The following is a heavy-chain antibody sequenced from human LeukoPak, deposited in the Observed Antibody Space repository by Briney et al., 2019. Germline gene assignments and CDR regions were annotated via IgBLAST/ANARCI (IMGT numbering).Heavy chain of an antibody. D-gene: IGHD3-10*01. V-gene: IGHV1-8*01. Sequence: GASVKVSCKASGYTITSYDINWVRQATGQGLEWMGWMNPNSGNTGYAQKFQGRVTMTRNTSISTAYMELSSLRSEDTAVYYCARGGPSSVLLWFGELFTQATWFDPWGQGTLVTVSS. CDR2: MNPNSGNT. CDR3: ARGGPSSVLLWFGELFTQATWFDP. J-gene: IGHJ5*02. CDR1: GYTITSYD.